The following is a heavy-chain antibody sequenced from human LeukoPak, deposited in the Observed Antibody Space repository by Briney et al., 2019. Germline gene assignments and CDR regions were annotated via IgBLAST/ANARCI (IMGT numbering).Heavy chain of an antibody. CDR1: GGSINNYY. J-gene: IGHJ4*02. V-gene: IGHV4-59*08. CDR2: IYYSGTT. Sequence: PLETLSLTCAISGGSINNYYWSWIRQPPGKGLEWIGYIYYSGTTNYSPSLNSRVNISLDTAKNQFSLRLSSVTAADTAVYYCARQTAKNVDTARFDSWGQGTLVTVSS. CDR3: ARQTAKNVDTARFDS. D-gene: IGHD5-18*01.